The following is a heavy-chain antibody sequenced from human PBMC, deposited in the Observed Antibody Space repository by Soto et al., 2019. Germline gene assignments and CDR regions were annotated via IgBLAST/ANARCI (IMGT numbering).Heavy chain of an antibody. CDR1: GFTFSSYA. V-gene: IGHV3-30-3*01. Sequence: QVQLVESGGGVVQPGRSLRLSCAASGFTFSSYAMHWVRQAPGKGLEWVAVISYDGSNKYYADSVKGRFTISRDNSKNTLYLQMNSLRAEDTAVYYWARETYYYDSSGYFNWFDPWGQGTLVTVSS. D-gene: IGHD3-22*01. CDR3: ARETYYYDSSGYFNWFDP. J-gene: IGHJ5*02. CDR2: ISYDGSNK.